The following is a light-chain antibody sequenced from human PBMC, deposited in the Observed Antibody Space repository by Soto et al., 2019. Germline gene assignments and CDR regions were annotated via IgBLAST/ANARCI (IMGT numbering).Light chain of an antibody. J-gene: IGLJ1*01. CDR2: EGS. V-gene: IGLV2-23*01. CDR3: CSYAGRSTDV. Sequence: QSVLTQPASVSGSPGQSITISCTGTSRDVGSYNLVSWYQHHPGKAPKLIIYEGSKRPSGVSNRFSGSKSGNRASLTISGLQADDEANYYCCSYAGRSTDVFGTGTKLTVL. CDR1: SRDVGSYNL.